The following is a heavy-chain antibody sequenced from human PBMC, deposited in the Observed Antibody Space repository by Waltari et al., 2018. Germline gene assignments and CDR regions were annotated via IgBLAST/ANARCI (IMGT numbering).Heavy chain of an antibody. D-gene: IGHD6-19*01. V-gene: IGHV3-30*10. CDR3: ARENRQWLSPEPYYFDY. Sequence: QVQLVESGGGVVQPGTSLRLSCAASGFVFSTYAIHWVRQAPGKGLEWLAVLSYDGSNKYYTDSVRGRFTISRDNSKNTMYLEMNSLRTDDTAIYYCARENRQWLSPEPYYFDYWGQGTPVTVTS. J-gene: IGHJ4*02. CDR2: LSYDGSNK. CDR1: GFVFSTYA.